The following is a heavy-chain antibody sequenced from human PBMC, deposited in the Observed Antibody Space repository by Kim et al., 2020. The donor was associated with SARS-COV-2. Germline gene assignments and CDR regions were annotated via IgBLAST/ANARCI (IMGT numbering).Heavy chain of an antibody. D-gene: IGHD5-12*01. CDR3: ARGGRKWLRLEYYYGMDV. J-gene: IGHJ6*02. CDR1: GGSFSGYY. V-gene: IGHV4-34*01. Sequence: SETLSLTCAVYGGSFSGYYWSWIRQPPGKGLEWIGEINHSGSTNYNPSLKSRVTISVDTSKNQFSLKLSSVTAADTAVYYCARGGRKWLRLEYYYGMDVWGQGTTVTVSS. CDR2: INHSGST.